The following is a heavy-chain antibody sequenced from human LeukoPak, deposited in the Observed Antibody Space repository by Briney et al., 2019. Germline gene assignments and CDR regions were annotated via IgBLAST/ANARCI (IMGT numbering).Heavy chain of an antibody. CDR1: GFTFSTYW. Sequence: GGSLRLSCAASGFTFSTYWMHWVRQAPGKGLVWVSRLSPDGSSSIYADSVKGRFTVSRDNAKNTLYLQMNSLRAEDTAVYYCAKDSLRWSYFYYGMDVWGQGTTVTVSS. CDR3: AKDSLRWSYFYYGMDV. CDR2: LSPDGSSS. D-gene: IGHD4-23*01. V-gene: IGHV3-74*01. J-gene: IGHJ6*02.